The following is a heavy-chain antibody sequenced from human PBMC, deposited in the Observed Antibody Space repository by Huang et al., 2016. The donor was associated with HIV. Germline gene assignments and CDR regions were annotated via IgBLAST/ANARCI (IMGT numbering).Heavy chain of an antibody. D-gene: IGHD3-3*01. V-gene: IGHV4-34*02. CDR2: VIDSGPT. CDR3: ARQWTILEWLLGLDV. CDR1: GGSFTGNY. Sequence: QMQLQQRGAGLLKPSETLSLTCGVSGGSFTGNYLTWIRQAPGRGLAGIGEVIDSGPTNDHPSLKGRVTISLDKSNRELSLNLRSVTAADTAVYYCARQWTILEWLLGLDVWGQGTTVIVSS. J-gene: IGHJ6*02.